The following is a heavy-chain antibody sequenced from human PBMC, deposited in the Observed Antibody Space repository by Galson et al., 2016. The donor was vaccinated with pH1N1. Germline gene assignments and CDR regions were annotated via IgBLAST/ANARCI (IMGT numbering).Heavy chain of an antibody. CDR3: STLVRTRDLDCLPHDQYFKN. V-gene: IGHV4-59*11. CDR1: GGSISSHY. CDR2: IYYSRST. Sequence: SETLSLTCSVSGGSISSHYWRWIRQTPGKRLEWIASIYYSRSTVYNPSLKNRATISMDRSKNQVSLKLTSVTAADTAVYYCSTLVRTRDLDCLPHDQYFKNWGQGTLVSGSS. J-gene: IGHJ1*01. D-gene: IGHD3-9*01.